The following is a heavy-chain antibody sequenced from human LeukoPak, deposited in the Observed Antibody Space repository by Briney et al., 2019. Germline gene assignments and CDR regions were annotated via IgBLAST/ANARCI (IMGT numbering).Heavy chain of an antibody. CDR3: ARDSAVVAAALWFDP. D-gene: IGHD2-15*01. CDR1: GYSFSDYY. V-gene: IGHV1-2*07. J-gene: IGHJ5*02. Sequence: ASVKVSCKTSGYSFSDYYIHWVRQAPGQGLEWMGWINPKSGGRNYALKFQGRVTTTKDTSTSTAYLELSSLRSDDTAVYYCARDSAVVAAALWFDPWGQGTLVTVSS. CDR2: INPKSGGR.